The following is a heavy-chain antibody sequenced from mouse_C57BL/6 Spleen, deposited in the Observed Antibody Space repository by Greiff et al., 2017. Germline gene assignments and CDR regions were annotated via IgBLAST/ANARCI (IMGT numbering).Heavy chain of an antibody. J-gene: IGHJ3*01. Sequence: VQLQQSGAELAKPGASVKLSCKASGYTFTSYWMHWVKQRPGQGLEWIGYINPSSGYTKYNQKFKDKATLTADKSASTAYMQLSSLTYEDSAVYYCASDDYDRAWFAYWGQGTLVTVSA. CDR2: INPSSGYT. CDR1: GYTFTSYW. CDR3: ASDDYDRAWFAY. D-gene: IGHD2-4*01. V-gene: IGHV1-7*01.